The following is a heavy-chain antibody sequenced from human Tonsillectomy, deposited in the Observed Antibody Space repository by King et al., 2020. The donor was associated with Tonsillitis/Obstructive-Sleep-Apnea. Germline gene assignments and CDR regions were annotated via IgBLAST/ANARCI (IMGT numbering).Heavy chain of an antibody. D-gene: IGHD2-2*01. CDR2: ISSNGGST. CDR3: VKGGDCSSISCYGDY. Sequence: VQLVESGGVLVQPGGSLRLSCSASGFTFSSYAMHWVRQAPGKGLEYVSAISSNGGSTYYADSVKGRFTISRDNSKNTLYLQMSSLRAEDTAVYYCVKGGDCSSISCYGDYWGQGTLVTVSS. J-gene: IGHJ4*02. V-gene: IGHV3-64D*06. CDR1: GFTFSSYA.